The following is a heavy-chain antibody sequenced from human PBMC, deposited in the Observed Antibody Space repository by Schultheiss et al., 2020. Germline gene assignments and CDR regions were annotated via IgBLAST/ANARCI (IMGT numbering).Heavy chain of an antibody. CDR1: GFTFSSYA. D-gene: IGHD3-9*01. CDR3: VRHDWSSLN. V-gene: IGHV3-21*05. CDR2: ISSSSSYT. Sequence: GESLKISCSASGFTFSSYAMHWVRQAPGKGLEWVSYISSSSSYTNYADSVKGRFTISRDNAKNTLYLQMNSLRAEDTAVYYCVRHDWSSLNWGQGTLVTVSS. J-gene: IGHJ4*02.